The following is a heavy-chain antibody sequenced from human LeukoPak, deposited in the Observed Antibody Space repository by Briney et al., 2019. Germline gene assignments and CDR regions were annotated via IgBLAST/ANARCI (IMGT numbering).Heavy chain of an antibody. V-gene: IGHV3-23*01. J-gene: IGHJ6*04. CDR1: GFIFSSYA. CDR3: AKHPAAMDGGYYYYYGMDV. D-gene: IGHD2-2*01. CDR2: ISGSGGST. Sequence: GGSLRLSCAASGFIFSSYAMSWVRQAPGKGLEWVSAISGSGGSTYYADSVKGRFTISRDNSKNTLYLQMNSLRAKDTAVYYCAKHPAAMDGGYYYYYGMDVWGKGTTVTVSS.